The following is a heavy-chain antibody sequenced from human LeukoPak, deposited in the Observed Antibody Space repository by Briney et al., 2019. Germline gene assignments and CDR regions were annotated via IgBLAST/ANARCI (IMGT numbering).Heavy chain of an antibody. CDR2: INPTSGGT. CDR1: GYTFIGYY. Sequence: ASVKVSCKASGYTFIGYYLHWVRQAPGQGLGWMGWINPTSGGTNYAQKFQDRVTMTRDTSINTAYMELSRLRSDDTAVYYCARLVGLSTTASYWGQGTLVIVSS. J-gene: IGHJ4*02. V-gene: IGHV1-2*02. D-gene: IGHD5/OR15-5a*01. CDR3: ARLVGLSTTASY.